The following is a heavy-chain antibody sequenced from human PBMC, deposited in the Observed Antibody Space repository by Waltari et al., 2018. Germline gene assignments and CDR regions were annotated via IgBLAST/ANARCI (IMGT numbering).Heavy chain of an antibody. J-gene: IGHJ6*02. V-gene: IGHV4-59*01. CDR1: GGSISSYY. Sequence: QVQLQESGPGLVKPSETLSLTCTVSGGSISSYYWSWIRQPPGKGLEWIGYICYSGSTNDNPSLKRRFTISVDTSKNQFSLKLSSVTAADTAVYYCARDRMVRGVYYYYYGMDVWGQGTTVTVSS. CDR2: ICYSGST. D-gene: IGHD3-10*01. CDR3: ARDRMVRGVYYYYYGMDV.